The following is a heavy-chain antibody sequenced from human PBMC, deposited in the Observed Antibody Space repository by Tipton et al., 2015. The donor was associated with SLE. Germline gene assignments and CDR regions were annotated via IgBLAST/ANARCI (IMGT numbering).Heavy chain of an antibody. CDR1: GGPFNGYH. V-gene: IGHV4-59*12. J-gene: IGHJ4*02. CDR3: ASQQWLVRFDY. Sequence: TLSLTCTVSGGPFNGYHWSWIRQSPEKGLEWIGYIYYDGTPNYNPSLQSRVTISVDTSKNQFSLKLSSVTAADTAVYYCASQQWLVRFDYWGQGARVTVSS. CDR2: IYYDGTP. D-gene: IGHD6-19*01.